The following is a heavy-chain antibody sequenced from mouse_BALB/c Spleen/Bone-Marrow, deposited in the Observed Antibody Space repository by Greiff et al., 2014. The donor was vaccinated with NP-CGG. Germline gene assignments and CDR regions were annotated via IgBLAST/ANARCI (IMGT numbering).Heavy chain of an antibody. V-gene: IGHV1-54*03. D-gene: IGHD2-1*01. J-gene: IGHJ3*01. Sequence: QVQLQQSGAELVRPGTSVKVSCKASGYAFTNYLIEWVKQRPGQGLEWIGVINPGSGGTNYNEKFKGKATLTADKPSSTAYMQLSSLTSDDSAVYFCARRDGNYAWFAYWGQGTLVTVSA. CDR1: GYAFTNYL. CDR3: ARRDGNYAWFAY. CDR2: INPGSGGT.